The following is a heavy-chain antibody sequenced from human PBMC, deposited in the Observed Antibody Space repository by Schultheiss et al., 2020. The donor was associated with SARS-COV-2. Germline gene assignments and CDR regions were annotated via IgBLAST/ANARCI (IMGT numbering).Heavy chain of an antibody. J-gene: IGHJ4*02. CDR3: AKYPSGGWLDY. CDR2: ISWNSGSI. Sequence: GGSLRLSCAASGFTFDDYAMHWVRQAPGKGLEWVSGISWNSGSIGYADSVKGRFTISRDNAKNSLYLQMNSLRAEDTAVYYCAKYPSGGWLDYWGQGTLVTVSS. V-gene: IGHV3-9*01. D-gene: IGHD6-19*01. CDR1: GFTFDDYA.